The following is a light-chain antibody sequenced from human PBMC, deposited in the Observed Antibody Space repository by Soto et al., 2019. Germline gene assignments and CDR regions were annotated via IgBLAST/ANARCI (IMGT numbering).Light chain of an antibody. V-gene: IGKV1-5*01. J-gene: IGKJ5*01. Sequence: GGRVTITCRASQSISTWLAWYQQKRGKAPKLLIYNASSLESGVPSRFSGSGSGTEFTLTISSLQPDDFATYYCQQYYSIPGTFGQGTRLEIK. CDR2: NAS. CDR3: QQYYSIPGT. CDR1: QSISTW.